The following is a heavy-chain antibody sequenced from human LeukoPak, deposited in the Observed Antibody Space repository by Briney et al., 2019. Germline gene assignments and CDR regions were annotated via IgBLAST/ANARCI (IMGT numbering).Heavy chain of an antibody. V-gene: IGHV3-23*01. D-gene: IGHD6-19*01. CDR1: GFTFSSYA. CDR3: AKFFYDTVAGFYFDY. CDR2: ISGSGGST. J-gene: IGHJ4*02. Sequence: GGSLRLSCAASGFTFSSYAMSWVRQAPGKGLEWVSAISGSGGSTYYADSVKGRFTISRDNSKNTLYLQMNSLRAEGTAVYYCAKFFYDTVAGFYFDYWGQGTLVTVSS.